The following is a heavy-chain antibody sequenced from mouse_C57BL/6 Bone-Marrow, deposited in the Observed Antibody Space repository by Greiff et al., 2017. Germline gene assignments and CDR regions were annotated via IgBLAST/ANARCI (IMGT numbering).Heavy chain of an antibody. D-gene: IGHD2-14*01. CDR1: GYTFTSYG. CDR3: ARSVRYRYFDV. J-gene: IGHJ1*03. CDR2: IYPRSGNT. Sequence: QVQLKQSGAELARPGASVKLSCKASGYTFTSYGISWVKQRTGQGLEWIGEIYPRSGNTYYNEKFKGKATLTADKSSSTAYMELRSLTSEDSAVYFCARSVRYRYFDVWGTGTTVTVSS. V-gene: IGHV1-81*01.